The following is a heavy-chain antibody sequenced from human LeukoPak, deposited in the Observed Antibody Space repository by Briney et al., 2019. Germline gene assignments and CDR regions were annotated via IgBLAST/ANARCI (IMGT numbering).Heavy chain of an antibody. D-gene: IGHD2-8*01. CDR2: IYHAGKT. J-gene: IGHJ4*02. V-gene: IGHV4-30-4*01. CDR1: GGSISSGNHY. Sequence: SQPLSLTCTVSGGSISSGNHYWSWIRQPPGKGLEWIGYIYHAGKTYYNPSLKSRVTISLDTSKNQFSLTLSSVTAADTAVYYCARKLGYCTSAGCFNNVDYWGQGTLVTVPS. CDR3: ARKLGYCTSAGCFNNVDY.